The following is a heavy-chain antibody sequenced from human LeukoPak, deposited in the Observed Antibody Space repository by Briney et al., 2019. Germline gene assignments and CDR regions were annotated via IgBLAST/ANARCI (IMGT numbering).Heavy chain of an antibody. CDR3: ARERSLYYYYMDV. D-gene: IGHD3-10*01. V-gene: IGHV4-4*07. CDR1: GGSISSYY. J-gene: IGHJ6*03. CDR2: MYTSGNT. Sequence: PSETLSLTCTVSGGSISSYYWSWIRQPAGKGLEWIGRMYTSGNTSHNPSLKSRVTMSVDTSKNQFSLKLSSVTAADTAVYYCARERSLYYYYMDVWGKGTTVTVSS.